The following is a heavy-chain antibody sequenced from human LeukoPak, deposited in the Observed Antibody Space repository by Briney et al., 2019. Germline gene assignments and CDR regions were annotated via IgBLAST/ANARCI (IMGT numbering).Heavy chain of an antibody. D-gene: IGHD6-19*01. V-gene: IGHV1-18*01. J-gene: IGHJ4*02. CDR2: ISAYNGNT. Sequence: ASVKVSCKVSGYTLTELSMHWVRQAPGQGLEWMGWISAYNGNTNYAQKLQGRVTMTTDTSTGTAYMELRSLRSDDTAVYYCARDVAVTVFDYWGQGTLVTVSS. CDR3: ARDVAVTVFDY. CDR1: GYTLTELS.